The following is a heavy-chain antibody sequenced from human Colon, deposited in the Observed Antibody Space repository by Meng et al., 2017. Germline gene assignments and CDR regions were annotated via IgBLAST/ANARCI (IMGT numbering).Heavy chain of an antibody. J-gene: IGHJ4*02. CDR1: GGSISTYY. D-gene: IGHD3-16*02. CDR3: ARHQNGGTYPLDY. CDR2: NYYSGST. V-gene: IGHV4-59*08. Sequence: VTLQESGPGLVKPSETLSLTCAVSGGSISTYYWSWIRQPPGKGLEWIGNNYYSGSTNYNPSLASRVTISVDSSKNQFSLKLSSVTAADTAVYYCARHQNGGTYPLDYWGQGTLVTVSS.